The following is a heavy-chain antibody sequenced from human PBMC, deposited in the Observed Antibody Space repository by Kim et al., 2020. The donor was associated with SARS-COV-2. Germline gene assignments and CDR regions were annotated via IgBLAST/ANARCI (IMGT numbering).Heavy chain of an antibody. Sequence: GGSLRLSCTAPGFTLNNYDMSWVRQSPGKGLEWVSGISGIDSKTYYADSVKGRFTISRDSSGKTLHLEMNRLRVEDAALYSCVKVSQYYYGSGRHYGYYYGMDVWGQGTTVTVSS. J-gene: IGHJ6*02. CDR1: GFTLNNYD. CDR3: VKVSQYYYGSGRHYGYYYGMDV. D-gene: IGHD3-10*01. V-gene: IGHV3-23*01. CDR2: ISGIDSKT.